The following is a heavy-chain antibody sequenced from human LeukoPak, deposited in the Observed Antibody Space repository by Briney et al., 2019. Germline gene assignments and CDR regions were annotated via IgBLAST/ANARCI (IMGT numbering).Heavy chain of an antibody. J-gene: IGHJ4*02. D-gene: IGHD3-10*01. CDR3: ARSVRGVMIFDY. CDR2: IYYSGST. Sequence: PSETLSLTCPVSGGSISSYYWSWIRQPPGKGLEWIGYIYYSGSTNYNPSLKSRVTISVDTSKNQFSLKLSSVTAADTAVYYCARSVRGVMIFDYWGQGTLVTVSS. V-gene: IGHV4-59*08. CDR1: GGSISSYY.